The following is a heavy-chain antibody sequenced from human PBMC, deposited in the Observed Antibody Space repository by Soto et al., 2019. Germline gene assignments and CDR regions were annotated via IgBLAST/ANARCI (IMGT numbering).Heavy chain of an antibody. J-gene: IGHJ5*02. Sequence: QVQLQESGPGLVKPSETLSLTCTVSGGSISSGGYYWSWIRQHPGKGLEWIGYIYYSGTTYYNPPLKSRVTISVDTSKNQFSLQLSSVSAADTALYYCARCSLVVVPAPGFDPWGRGTLVTVSS. V-gene: IGHV4-31*03. CDR3: ARCSLVVVPAPGFDP. CDR1: GGSISSGGYY. D-gene: IGHD2-2*01. CDR2: IYYSGTT.